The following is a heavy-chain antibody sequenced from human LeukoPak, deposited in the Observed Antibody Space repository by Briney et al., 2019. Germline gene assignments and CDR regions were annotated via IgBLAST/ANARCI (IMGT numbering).Heavy chain of an antibody. V-gene: IGHV3-66*01. D-gene: IGHD2-21*02. CDR2: VYTDGRT. CDR3: ARLRGDWSFDY. CDR1: GFSFSNYA. Sequence: GGSLRLSCLASGFSFSNYAMSWVRQAPGKGLESVSVVYTDGRTYYADSVKDRFTISRDNPKNTLYLQMNSLRAEDTAVYYCARLRGDWSFDYWGQGTLVTVSS. J-gene: IGHJ4*02.